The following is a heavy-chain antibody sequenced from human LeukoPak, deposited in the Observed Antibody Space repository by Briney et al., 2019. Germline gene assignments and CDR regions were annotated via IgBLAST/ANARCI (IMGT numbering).Heavy chain of an antibody. CDR2: ISGSGGST. J-gene: IGHJ4*02. Sequence: PGGTLRLSCAASGFTFSSYGMSWVRQAPGKGLEWVSAISGSGGSTYYADSVKGRFTISRDNSKNTLYLQMNSLRAEDTAVYYCAKDVGSGSYYLDYWGQGTLVTVSS. CDR3: AKDVGSGSYYLDY. CDR1: GFTFSSYG. D-gene: IGHD3-10*01. V-gene: IGHV3-23*01.